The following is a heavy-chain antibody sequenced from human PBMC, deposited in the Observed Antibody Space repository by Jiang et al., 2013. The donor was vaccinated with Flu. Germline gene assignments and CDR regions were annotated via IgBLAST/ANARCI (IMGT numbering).Heavy chain of an antibody. Sequence: TLSLTCTVSGGSISSSSYYWGWIRQPPGRGWSGLGVSIIWEHLLQPSLKSRVTISVDTSKNQFSLKLSSVTAADTAVYYCARLTRGGLVRGNWFDPWGQGTLVTVSS. CDR2: SIIWEH. D-gene: IGHD6-19*01. V-gene: IGHV4-39*07. J-gene: IGHJ5*02. CDR1: GGSISSSSYY. CDR3: ARLTRGGLVRGNWFDP.